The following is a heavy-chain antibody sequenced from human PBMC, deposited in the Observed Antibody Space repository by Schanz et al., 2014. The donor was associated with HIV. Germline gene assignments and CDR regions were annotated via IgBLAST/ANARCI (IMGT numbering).Heavy chain of an antibody. Sequence: EVQLLESGGGLVQPGGSLRVSCAASGFMFSSYAMSWVRQAAGKGLEWVSVISGSGGSTYYADSVKGRFTISRDNSKNTLYLQMNSLRAEDTAVYYCANLVVAATDDAFDIWSQGTMVTVSS. V-gene: IGHV3-23*01. CDR3: ANLVVAATDDAFDI. CDR2: ISGSGGST. J-gene: IGHJ3*02. D-gene: IGHD2-15*01. CDR1: GFMFSSYA.